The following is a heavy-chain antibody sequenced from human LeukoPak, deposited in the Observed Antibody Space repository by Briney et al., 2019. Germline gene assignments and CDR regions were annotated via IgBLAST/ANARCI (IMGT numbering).Heavy chain of an antibody. CDR1: GGSIRGGNYY. CDR2: IDFSGST. J-gene: IGHJ3*02. CDR3: ARGSGGPKGDDAFDI. Sequence: SETLSLICSVSGGSIRGGNYYWGWIRQPPGKGLEWIGSIDFSGSTNYNSSLESRVTMSVDTSKNQFSLRLASATAADSAVYYCARGSGGPKGDDAFDIWGQGTMVTVSS. V-gene: IGHV4-39*07. D-gene: IGHD2-15*01.